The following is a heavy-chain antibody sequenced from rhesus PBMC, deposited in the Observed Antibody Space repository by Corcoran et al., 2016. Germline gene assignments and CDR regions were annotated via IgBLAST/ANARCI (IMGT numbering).Heavy chain of an antibody. V-gene: IGHV4-173*01. CDR3: ATERGGSWNYFDY. CDR1: GCSISSNY. D-gene: IGHD6-25*01. CDR2: ISDSGGST. Sequence: QVQLQESGPGLVKPSETLSLPCAVSGCSISSNYWSWIRQPPGTGLEWIGRISDSGGSTDDNPSLKSRVTISTDTSKTQFSLKLTSVTAADTAVYDCATERGGSWNYFDYWGQGILVTVSS. J-gene: IGHJ4*01.